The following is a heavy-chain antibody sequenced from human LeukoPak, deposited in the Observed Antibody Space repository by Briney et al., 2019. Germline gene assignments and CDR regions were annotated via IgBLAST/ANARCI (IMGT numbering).Heavy chain of an antibody. CDR2: LIGSSGST. J-gene: IGHJ4*02. CDR1: ALTSTNYA. Sequence: GGSLRLSPAASALTSTNYAMNWVRHAPGRGLEGVSVLIGSSGSTDYADSVKGRFTISRDKSKNTLFLQMNSLRAEDPAIYFCAKGGYAYIEMGYFDSWGQGTLVTVSS. CDR3: AKGGYAYIEMGYFDS. V-gene: IGHV3-23*01. D-gene: IGHD5-12*01.